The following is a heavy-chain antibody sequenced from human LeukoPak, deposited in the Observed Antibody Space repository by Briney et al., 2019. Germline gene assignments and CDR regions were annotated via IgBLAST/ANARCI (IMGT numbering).Heavy chain of an antibody. CDR1: GGSISSYY. J-gene: IGHJ5*02. V-gene: IGHV4-59*08. Sequence: SETLSLTCSVSGGSISSYYWSWIRQPPGKGLEWIGYIYYSGSTNYNPSLNSRVTISEDTSKNQFSLKLSSVTAADTAVYYCATSNYYSSGSYGGFDPWGQGTLVTVSS. CDR2: IYYSGST. D-gene: IGHD3-10*01. CDR3: ATSNYYSSGSYGGFDP.